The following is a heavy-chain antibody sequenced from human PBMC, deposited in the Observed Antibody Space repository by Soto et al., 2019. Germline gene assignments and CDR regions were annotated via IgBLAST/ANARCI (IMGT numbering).Heavy chain of an antibody. CDR3: AKDVGDIVVVVAAPLRDWGDYYYYMDV. J-gene: IGHJ6*03. Sequence: QVQLVESGGGVVQPGRSLRLSCAASGFTFSSYGMHRVRQAPGKGLEWVAVISYDGSNKYYADSVKGRFTISRDNSKNTLYLQMNSLRAEDTAVYYCAKDVGDIVVVVAAPLRDWGDYYYYMDVWGKGTTVTVSS. CDR1: GFTFSSYG. CDR2: ISYDGSNK. D-gene: IGHD2-15*01. V-gene: IGHV3-30*18.